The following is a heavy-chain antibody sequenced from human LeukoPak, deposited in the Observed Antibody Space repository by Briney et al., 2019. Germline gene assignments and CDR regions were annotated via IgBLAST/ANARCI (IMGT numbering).Heavy chain of an antibody. CDR2: ISSSSSYI. D-gene: IGHD2-15*01. Sequence: PGGSLRLSCAASGFTFSSYSMNWVRQAPGKGLEWVSSISSSSSYIYYADSVKGRFTISRDNAKNSLYLQMNSLRAEDTAVYYCARGALGGTFFDYWGQGTLVTVSS. CDR1: GFTFSSYS. J-gene: IGHJ4*02. CDR3: ARGALGGTFFDY. V-gene: IGHV3-21*01.